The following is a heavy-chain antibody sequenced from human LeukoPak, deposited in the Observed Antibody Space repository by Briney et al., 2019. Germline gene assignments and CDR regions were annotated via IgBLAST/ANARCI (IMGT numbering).Heavy chain of an antibody. V-gene: IGHV3-30*18. CDR3: AKVPSGSYSWNY. CDR2: ISYDGSNK. J-gene: IGHJ4*02. Sequence: GGSLRLSCAASGFTFSSYGMHWVRQAPGKGLEWVAVISYDGSNKYYADSVKGRFTISRDNSKNTLYLEMNSLRAEDTAVYYCAKVPSGSYSWNYWGQGTLVTVSS. D-gene: IGHD1-26*01. CDR1: GFTFSSYG.